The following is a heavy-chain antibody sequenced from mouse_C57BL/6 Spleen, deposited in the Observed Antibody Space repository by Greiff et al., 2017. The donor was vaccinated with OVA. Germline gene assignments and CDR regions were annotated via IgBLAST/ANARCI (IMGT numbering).Heavy chain of an antibody. CDR3: ARYSSYEGETMDY. J-gene: IGHJ4*01. V-gene: IGHV3-6*01. Sequence: EVQLQESGPGLVKPSQSLSLTCSVTGYSITSGYYWNWIRQFPGNKLEWMGYISYDGSNNYNPSLKNRISITRDTTKNQFFLKLNSVTTEDTATYYCARYSSYEGETMDYWGQGTSVTVSS. CDR2: ISYDGSN. CDR1: GYSITSGYY. D-gene: IGHD1-1*01.